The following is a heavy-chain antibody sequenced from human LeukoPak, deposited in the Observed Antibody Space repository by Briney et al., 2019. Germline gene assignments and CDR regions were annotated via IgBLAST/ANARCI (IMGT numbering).Heavy chain of an antibody. CDR2: MNPNSGNT. CDR3: AKSVGPGGSSYNWFDP. D-gene: IGHD1-26*01. V-gene: IGHV1-8*01. J-gene: IGHJ5*02. Sequence: ASVSVSCKASGDTFTNYDINWVRQAPGQGLEWMVWMNPNSGNTGYAQKFQGRVTMTRNTSISTAYMDLSSLTSEDTDVYYCAKSVGPGGSSYNWFDPWGQGTLVTVSS. CDR1: GDTFTNYD.